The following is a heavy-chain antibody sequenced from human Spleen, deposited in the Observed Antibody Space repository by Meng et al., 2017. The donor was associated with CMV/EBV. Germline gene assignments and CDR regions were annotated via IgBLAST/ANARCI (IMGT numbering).Heavy chain of an antibody. J-gene: IGHJ4*02. CDR1: DYTFFNYG. CDR2: LSGFNSDR. Sequence: ASVKVSCKASDYTFFNYGVTWVRQVPGQRFEWLGWLSGFNSDRNFAQKFRDRLTVTIDTSTNTAYMDLRSLRSDDTAVYYCARDLDTNNFDYWGLTLPLDYWGQGTLVTVSS. V-gene: IGHV1-18*04. D-gene: IGHD3-9*01. CDR3: ARDLDTNNFDYWGLTLPLDY.